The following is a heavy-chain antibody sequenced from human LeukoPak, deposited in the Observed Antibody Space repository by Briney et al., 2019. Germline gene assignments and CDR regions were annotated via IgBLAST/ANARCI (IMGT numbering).Heavy chain of an antibody. Sequence: GGSLRLSCAASGFTLSTYWMSWVRQAPGKGLEWVANIKQDGSEKYYVDSVKGRFTISRDNAKNSLYLQMNSLRAEDTAVYYCVRPGYSSSWYFFSWAFDIWGQGTMVTVSS. D-gene: IGHD6-13*01. V-gene: IGHV3-7*01. CDR1: GFTLSTYW. CDR3: VRPGYSSSWYFFSWAFDI. J-gene: IGHJ3*02. CDR2: IKQDGSEK.